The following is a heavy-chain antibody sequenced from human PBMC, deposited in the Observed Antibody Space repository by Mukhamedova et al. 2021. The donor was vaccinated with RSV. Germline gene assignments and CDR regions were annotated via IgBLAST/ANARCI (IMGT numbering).Heavy chain of an antibody. D-gene: IGHD4-11*01. CDR3: AREGSYSNYGNYFDY. J-gene: IGHJ4*02. Sequence: HGGSTYYNPSLKSRVTISVDTSKNQFSLKLSSVTAADTAVYYCAREGSYSNYGNYFDYWGQGTLVTVSS. V-gene: IGHV4-30-2*04. CDR2: HGGST.